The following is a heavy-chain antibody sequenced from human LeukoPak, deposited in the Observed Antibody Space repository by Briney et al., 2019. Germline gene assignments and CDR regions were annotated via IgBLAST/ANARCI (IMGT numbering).Heavy chain of an antibody. CDR2: INNDGSGT. CDR3: VRGGESTWS. CDR1: GFTFSSYW. Sequence: GGSLRLSCAASGFTFSSYWMHWVRQAPGKGPVWVSRINNDGSGTTYADSVKGRFTISRDDANNTLYLQMNSPRAEDTAVYYCVRGGESTWSWGQGTLVTVSS. V-gene: IGHV3-74*01. J-gene: IGHJ5*02. D-gene: IGHD2-15*01.